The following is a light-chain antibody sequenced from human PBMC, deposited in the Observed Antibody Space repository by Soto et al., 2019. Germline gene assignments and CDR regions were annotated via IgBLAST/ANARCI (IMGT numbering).Light chain of an antibody. CDR3: ASWDDSLRGVL. J-gene: IGLJ2*01. CDR2: TND. Sequence: QSVVTQPPSASGAPGQWVTISCSGSRSNIGSHYISWYQQLPGTAPKLVIHTNDQRPSGVPDRFSGSKSGTSATLAISGLRSEDEADYYCASWDDSLRGVLFGGGTQLTVL. V-gene: IGLV1-47*01. CDR1: RSNIGSHY.